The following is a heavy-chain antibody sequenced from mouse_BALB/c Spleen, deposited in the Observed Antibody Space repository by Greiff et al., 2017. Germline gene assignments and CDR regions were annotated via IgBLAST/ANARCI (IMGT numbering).Heavy chain of an antibody. CDR1: GFTFTDYY. CDR3: ARDMRYDVGTWYFDV. D-gene: IGHD2-14*01. J-gene: IGHJ1*01. CDR2: IRNKANGYTT. V-gene: IGHV7-3*02. Sequence: EVQLVESGGGLVQPGGSLRLSCATSGFTFTDYYMSWVRQPPGKALEWLGFIRNKANGYTTEYSASVKGRFTISRDNSQSILYLQMNTLRAEDSATYYCARDMRYDVGTWYFDVWGAGTTVTVTS.